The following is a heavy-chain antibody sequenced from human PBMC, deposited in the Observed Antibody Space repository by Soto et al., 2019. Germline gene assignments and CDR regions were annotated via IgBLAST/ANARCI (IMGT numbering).Heavy chain of an antibody. CDR3: ARYCNGDY. D-gene: IGHD4-4*01. CDR2: INHSGRT. CDR1: GGSFSGYY. V-gene: IGHV4-34*01. J-gene: IGHJ4*02. Sequence: QVQLQQWGAGLLKPSETLSLTCAVYGGSFSGYYWSWIRPPPGKGLEWIGEINHSGRTNYPPSLMCRLAISGDTSKNQFARKVSAVDAADVAVYYCARYCNGDYWCQGTLVCVCS.